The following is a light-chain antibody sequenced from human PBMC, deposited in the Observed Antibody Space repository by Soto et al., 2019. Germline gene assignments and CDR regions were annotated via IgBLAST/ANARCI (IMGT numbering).Light chain of an antibody. CDR1: NIGTKK. V-gene: IGLV3-9*01. CDR3: QVWDSSTVV. J-gene: IGLJ2*01. Sequence: SYELTQPLSVSVALGQTARITCGGNNIGTKKVHWYQQKPGQAPVLVIYRDTNRPSGIPERFSGSNSGSTATLTISRAQAGDEADFYCQVWDSSTVVFGGGTKVTVL. CDR2: RDT.